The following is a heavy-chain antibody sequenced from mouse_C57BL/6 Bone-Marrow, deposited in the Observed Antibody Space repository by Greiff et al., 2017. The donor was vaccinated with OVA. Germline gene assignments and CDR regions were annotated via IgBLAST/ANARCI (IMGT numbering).Heavy chain of an antibody. D-gene: IGHD2-4*01. V-gene: IGHV5-17*01. CDR2: ISSGSSTI. CDR3: ARIYYDYAMDY. CDR1: GFTFSDYG. J-gene: IGHJ4*01. Sequence: VQLKESGGGLVKPGGSLKLSCAASGFTFSDYGMHWVRQAPEKGLEWVAYISSGSSTIYYADTVKGRFTISRDNAKNTLFLQMTSLRSEDTAMYYCARIYYDYAMDYWGQGTSVTVSS.